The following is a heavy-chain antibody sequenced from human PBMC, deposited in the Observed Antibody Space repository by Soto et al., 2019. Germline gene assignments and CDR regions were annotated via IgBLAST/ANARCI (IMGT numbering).Heavy chain of an antibody. CDR3: ARWGPVAARRPKDYYYYMDV. Sequence: ASVKVSCKASGYTFTSYDINWVRQATGQGLEWMGWMNPNSGNTGYAQKFQGRVTMTRNTSISTAYMELSSLRSEDTAVYYGARWGPVAARRPKDYYYYMDVWGKGTTVTVSS. CDR1: GYTFTSYD. J-gene: IGHJ6*03. D-gene: IGHD6-6*01. V-gene: IGHV1-8*01. CDR2: MNPNSGNT.